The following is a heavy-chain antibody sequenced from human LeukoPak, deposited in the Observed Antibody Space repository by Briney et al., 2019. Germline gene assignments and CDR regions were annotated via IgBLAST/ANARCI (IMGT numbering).Heavy chain of an antibody. J-gene: IGHJ4*02. CDR1: GLTFSSSG. Sequence: GGSLRLSCTAYGLTFSSSGMYWVRQAPGKGLEWVGLIWFDGSNKYYADSVKGRFTISRVNSKNTLYLQMNSLRAEDTAVYYCARDRGTTSIDHWGQGTLVTVSS. V-gene: IGHV3-33*01. CDR3: ARDRGTTSIDH. CDR2: IWFDGSNK. D-gene: IGHD1-1*01.